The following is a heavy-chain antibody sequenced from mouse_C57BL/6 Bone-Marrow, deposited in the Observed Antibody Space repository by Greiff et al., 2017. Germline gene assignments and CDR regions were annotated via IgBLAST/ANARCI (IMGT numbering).Heavy chain of an antibody. D-gene: IGHD2-4*01. CDR3: TAFGDYVRYYAMDY. CDR2: ISRGGGYI. J-gene: IGHJ4*01. Sequence: DVKLVEPGEGLVKPGASLKLSCAASGFTFSSYAMSWVRQTPEQRLEWVGYISRGGGYIYYADTVKGRVTISRDNARNTLYLQMSSLKSEDTAMYYCTAFGDYVRYYAMDYWGQGTSVTVSS. CDR1: GFTFSSYA. V-gene: IGHV5-9-1*02.